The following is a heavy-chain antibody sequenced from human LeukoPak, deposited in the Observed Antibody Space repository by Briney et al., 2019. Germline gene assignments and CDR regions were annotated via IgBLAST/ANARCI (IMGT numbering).Heavy chain of an antibody. V-gene: IGHV6-1*01. CDR2: TYYRSKWYS. Sequence: SQTLSLTCAISGDSVSSNTASWIWVRQSPSRGLEWLGRTYYRSKWYSEYGESVRGRMTISPDTCKNQFSLQVNSVTPEGTAVYYCAGGVPTPAFEIWGQGTMVTVSS. J-gene: IGHJ3*02. CDR1: GDSVSSNTAS. CDR3: AGGVPTPAFEI.